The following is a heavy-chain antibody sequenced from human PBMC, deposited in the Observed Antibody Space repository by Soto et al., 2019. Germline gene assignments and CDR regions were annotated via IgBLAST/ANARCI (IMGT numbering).Heavy chain of an antibody. CDR3: VSRSMIPFGRFH. V-gene: IGHV1-3*01. D-gene: IGHD3-16*01. Sequence: APVKDSCKASGYTFTSYAMHWVRQAPGQRLEWMGWINAGNGDTKYSQKFQGRVTITRDTSASTAYMELSSLRSEDTAVYHCVSRSMIPFGRFHWGQGTLVTVSS. CDR1: GYTFTSYA. J-gene: IGHJ1*01. CDR2: INAGNGDT.